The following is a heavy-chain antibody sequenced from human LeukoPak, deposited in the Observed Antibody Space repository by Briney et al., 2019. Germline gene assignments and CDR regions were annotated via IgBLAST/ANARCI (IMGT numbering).Heavy chain of an antibody. V-gene: IGHV4-31*03. CDR2: IYYSEST. CDR1: GGSISSGGYY. J-gene: IGHJ5*02. D-gene: IGHD3-10*01. CDR3: ARDRFGVRGVIWFDP. Sequence: SETLSLTCTVSGGSISSGGYYWIGIRQHPGKGLEWIGYIYYSESTYYNPSLKSRVTISVDTSKNQFSLKLSSVTAAGTAVYDWARDRFGVRGVIWFDPCGQGTLVTVSS.